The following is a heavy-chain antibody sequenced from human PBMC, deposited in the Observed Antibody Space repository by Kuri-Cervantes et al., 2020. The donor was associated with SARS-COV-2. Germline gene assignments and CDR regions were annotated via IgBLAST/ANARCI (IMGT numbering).Heavy chain of an antibody. V-gene: IGHV1-69*13. D-gene: IGHD5-24*01. CDR3: ARENLIDGYHDGCFDY. CDR1: GGTFSSYA. CDR2: IIPIFGTA. J-gene: IGHJ4*02. Sequence: SVKVSCKASGGTFSSYAISWVRQAPGQGLEWMGGIIPIFGTANYAQKFQGRVTITADESTSTAYMELSSLRSEDTAVYYCARENLIDGYHDGCFDYWGQGTLVTVSS.